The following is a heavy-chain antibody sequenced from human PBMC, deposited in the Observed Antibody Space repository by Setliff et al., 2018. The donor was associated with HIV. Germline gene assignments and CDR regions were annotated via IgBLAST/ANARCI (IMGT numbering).Heavy chain of an antibody. CDR1: GYSISSGYY. CDR2: IYHSGST. D-gene: IGHD1-1*01. V-gene: IGHV4-38-2*01. J-gene: IGHJ4*02. CDR3: ARAKSRLEPTLG. Sequence: SETLSLTCAVSGYSISSGYYWGWIRQPPGKGLEWIGSIYHSGSTYYNPSLKSRVTISVDTSQNQFSLKLSSVTAADTAVYYCARAKSRLEPTLGWGQGTLVTVSS.